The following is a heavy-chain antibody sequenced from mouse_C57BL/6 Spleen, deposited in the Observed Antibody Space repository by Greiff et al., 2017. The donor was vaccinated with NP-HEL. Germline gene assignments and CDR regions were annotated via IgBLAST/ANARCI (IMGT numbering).Heavy chain of an antibody. CDR3: AREPYGSSLDY. Sequence: QVQLQQPGAELVKPGASVKLSCKASGYTFTSYWMHWVKQRPGQGLEWIGMIHPNSGSTNYNEKFKSKATLTVDKSSSTAYMQLSSLTSEDSAVYYCAREPYGSSLDYWGQGTTLTVSS. V-gene: IGHV1-64*01. CDR1: GYTFTSYW. J-gene: IGHJ2*01. D-gene: IGHD1-1*01. CDR2: IHPNSGST.